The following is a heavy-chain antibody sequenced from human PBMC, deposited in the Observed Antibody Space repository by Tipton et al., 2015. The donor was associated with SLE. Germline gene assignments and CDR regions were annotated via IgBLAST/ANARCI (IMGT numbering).Heavy chain of an antibody. D-gene: IGHD3-9*01. CDR2: IYFTGST. CDR3: ARGGNLLTGYYYFDL. Sequence: TLSLTCTVSGGSTNIYYWSWVRQSAGKGLEWIGGIYFTGSTNYSPSLKSRATWSVDTPKNQFSLKLTSVTAADTAVYYCARGGNLLTGYYYFDLWGQGTVVTVSS. CDR1: GGSTNIYY. J-gene: IGHJ4*02. V-gene: IGHV4-4*07.